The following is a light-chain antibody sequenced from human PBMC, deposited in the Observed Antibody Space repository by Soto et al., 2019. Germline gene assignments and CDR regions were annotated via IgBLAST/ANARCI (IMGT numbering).Light chain of an antibody. CDR2: ATS. CDR3: QQLNSYPLT. Sequence: DIQLTQSPSFLSASVGDRVTITCRASQAISNYVVWYQQKPGKAPNLLIYATSTLQSGVPSRFSGSGSGTEFTLTISSLQPVDFATFYCQQLNSYPLTFGGGTKVEIK. V-gene: IGKV1-9*01. CDR1: QAISNY. J-gene: IGKJ4*01.